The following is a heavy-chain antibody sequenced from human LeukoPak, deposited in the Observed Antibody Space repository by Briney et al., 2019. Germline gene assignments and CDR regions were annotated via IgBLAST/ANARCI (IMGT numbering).Heavy chain of an antibody. CDR3: ARTGYSSGWYVPWFDP. D-gene: IGHD6-19*01. J-gene: IGHJ5*02. CDR2: IYYSGST. Sequence: SETLPLICTVSGGSISSYYWSWIRQPPAKGLQWIGYIYYSGSTNYNPSLNSRVTISLDTSKNQFSLKLSSVTAADTAVYYCARTGYSSGWYVPWFDPWGQGTLVTVSS. V-gene: IGHV4-59*12. CDR1: GGSISSYY.